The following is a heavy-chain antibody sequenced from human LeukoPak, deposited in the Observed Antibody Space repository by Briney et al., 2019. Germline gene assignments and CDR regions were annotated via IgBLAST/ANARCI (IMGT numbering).Heavy chain of an antibody. CDR3: ARPVSGDGTAAAQFDY. V-gene: IGHV1-69*10. D-gene: IGHD6-13*01. J-gene: IGHJ4*02. CDR1: GGTFSDYA. Sequence: SVKVSCKASGGTFSDYALNWVRQAPGQGLDWMGVFIPILGTANSTQKFQGRVTITADISTNTVYMELSRLRSDDTAVYYCARPVSGDGTAAAQFDYWGQGTLVTVSS. CDR2: FIPILGTA.